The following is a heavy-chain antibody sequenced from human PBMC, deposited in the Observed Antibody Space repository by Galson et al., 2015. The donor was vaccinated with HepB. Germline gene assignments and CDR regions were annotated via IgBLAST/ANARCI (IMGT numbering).Heavy chain of an antibody. CDR3: ARSSGSYSRFDP. D-gene: IGHD1-26*01. CDR1: GYTFTSYY. Sequence: SVKVSCKASGYTFTSYYMHWVRQAPGQGLEWMGIINLSGGSTSYAQKFQGRVTMTRDTSTSTVYVELSSLRSEDTAVYYCARSSGSYSRFDPWGQGTLVTVSS. CDR2: INLSGGST. J-gene: IGHJ5*02. V-gene: IGHV1-46*01.